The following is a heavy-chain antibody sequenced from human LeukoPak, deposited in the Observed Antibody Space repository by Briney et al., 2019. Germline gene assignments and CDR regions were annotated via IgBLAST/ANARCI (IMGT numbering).Heavy chain of an antibody. Sequence: PGGSLRLSCAASGFTFSSYGMHWVRQAPGKGLEWVAFIRYDGSNKYYADSVKGRFTISRDNSKNTLYLQMNSLRAEDTAVYYCARGGAYSYGYVGYWGQGTLVTVSS. D-gene: IGHD5-18*01. CDR2: IRYDGSNK. CDR1: GFTFSSYG. V-gene: IGHV3-30*02. J-gene: IGHJ4*02. CDR3: ARGGAYSYGYVGY.